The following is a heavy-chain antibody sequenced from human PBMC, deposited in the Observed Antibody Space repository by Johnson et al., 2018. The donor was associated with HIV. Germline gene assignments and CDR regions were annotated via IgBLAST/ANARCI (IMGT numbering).Heavy chain of an antibody. CDR2: INGDGSRA. V-gene: IGHV3-20*04. J-gene: IGHJ3*02. D-gene: IGHD2-15*01. CDR1: GFIFDDYG. Sequence: MQLVESGGGVLRPGTSLRLSCEGFGFIFDDYGLNWVRQAPGKGLEWVSGINGDGSRAQFADSVKGRFTISRDNSKNTLYLQMGSLRAEDMGVYYCARLRSPDAFDIWGQGTVAAVSS. CDR3: ARLRSPDAFDI.